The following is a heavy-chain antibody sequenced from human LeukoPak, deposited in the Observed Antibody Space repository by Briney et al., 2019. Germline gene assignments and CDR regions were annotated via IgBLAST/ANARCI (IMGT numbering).Heavy chain of an antibody. D-gene: IGHD3-9*01. CDR1: GFTFGSYA. V-gene: IGHV3-30*04. Sequence: GGSLRLSCAASGFTFGSYAMHWVRQAPGKGLEWVTVISYDGSNKYYADSVKGRFTISRDNSKNTLYLQMNSLRAEDTAVYYCAKWGDYDVLTGYYVSDYWGQGTLVTVSS. J-gene: IGHJ4*02. CDR2: ISYDGSNK. CDR3: AKWGDYDVLTGYYVSDY.